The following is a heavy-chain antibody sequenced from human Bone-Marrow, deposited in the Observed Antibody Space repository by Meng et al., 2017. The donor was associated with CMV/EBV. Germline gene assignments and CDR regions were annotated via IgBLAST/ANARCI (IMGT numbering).Heavy chain of an antibody. CDR3: AKSYGDYVDYFDY. CDR2: IRYDGSNN. D-gene: IGHD4-17*01. CDR1: GFTFSTYA. Sequence: GGSLRLSCAVSGFTFSTYAMHWVRQAPGKGLEWVAFIRYDGSNNYYVDSVKGRFTISRDSSKNTLYLQMNSLRAEDTAVYYCAKSYGDYVDYFDYWGQGTLVTSPQ. J-gene: IGHJ4*02. V-gene: IGHV3-30*02.